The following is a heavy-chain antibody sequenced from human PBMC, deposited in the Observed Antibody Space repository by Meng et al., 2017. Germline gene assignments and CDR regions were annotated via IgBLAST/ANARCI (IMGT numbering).Heavy chain of an antibody. CDR1: GFNFGDYQ. V-gene: IGHV3-74*01. D-gene: IGHD2-21*02. CDR3: AKGPVVVTAMVAY. CDR2: IVSDGGIT. J-gene: IGHJ4*02. Sequence: GGSLRLSCGASGFNFGDYQMHWVRQSPGKGLEWISRIVSDGGITTYADSVKGRFTISRDNSKNTLYLQMNSLRAEDTAVYYCAKGPVVVTAMVAYWGQGKLV.